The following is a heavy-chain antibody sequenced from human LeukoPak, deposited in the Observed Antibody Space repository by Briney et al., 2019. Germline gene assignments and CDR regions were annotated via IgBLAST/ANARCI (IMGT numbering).Heavy chain of an antibody. Sequence: ASVKVSCKASGYTFTGYYMHWVRQAPGQGLEWMGWINPNSGGTNYAQKFQGRVTMTRDTSISTAYMELSRLRSDDTAVYYCAVPSPERFLEWLALDWGNYYYYMDVWGKGTTVTVSS. CDR3: AVPSPERFLEWLALDWGNYYYYMDV. D-gene: IGHD3-3*01. CDR1: GYTFTGYY. J-gene: IGHJ6*03. CDR2: INPNSGGT. V-gene: IGHV1-2*02.